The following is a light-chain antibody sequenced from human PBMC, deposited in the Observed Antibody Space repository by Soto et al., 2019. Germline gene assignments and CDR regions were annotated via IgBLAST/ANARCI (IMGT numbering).Light chain of an antibody. Sequence: EIVLTQSPGTLSLSPGERATLSCRASQTLSSSRLAWYQQKAGQAPRLLIYGASSRATGIPDRVSGSGSGTEFTLTISRLEPEDFAVYYCQQYGSSLMYTFGQGTRLDIK. V-gene: IGKV3-20*01. CDR1: QTLSSSR. CDR2: GAS. CDR3: QQYGSSLMYT. J-gene: IGKJ2*01.